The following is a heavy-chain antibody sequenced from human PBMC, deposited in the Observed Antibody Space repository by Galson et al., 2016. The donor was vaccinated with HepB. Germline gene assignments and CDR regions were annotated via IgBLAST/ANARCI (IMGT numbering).Heavy chain of an antibody. CDR1: GGSIRSNTLS. J-gene: IGHJ4*02. D-gene: IGHD2-2*01. CDR2: VSYSGRA. CDR3: ETLSTSSGRFEY. Sequence: SETLSLTCTVSGGSIRSNTLSWGWIRQPPGKGLEWIGSVSYSGRALYKPSLKSRVTISVDTSNNQFSLRLSTVTAAETAVYYCETLSTSSGRFEYWGQGTPVTVSS. V-gene: IGHV4-39*01.